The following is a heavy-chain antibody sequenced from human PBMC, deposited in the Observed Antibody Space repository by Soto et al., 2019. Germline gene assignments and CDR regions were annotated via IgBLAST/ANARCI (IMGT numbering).Heavy chain of an antibody. CDR2: IYWDDDK. CDR3: GYRPPDDSSGRFDP. D-gene: IGHD3-22*01. V-gene: IGHV2-5*02. CDR1: GFSLRTSGVG. Sequence: QITLKESGPTLVKPTQTLTLTCTFSGFSLRTSGVGVGWIRQPPGKALEWLALIYWDDDKRYSPSLKTRLTITKDTSKNQVVLTMTNMDPVDTATYYCGYRPPDDSSGRFDPWGQGTLVTVSS. J-gene: IGHJ5*02.